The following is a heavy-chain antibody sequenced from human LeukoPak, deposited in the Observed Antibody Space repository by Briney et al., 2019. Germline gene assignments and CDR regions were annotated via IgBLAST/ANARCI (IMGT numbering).Heavy chain of an antibody. Sequence: SETLSLICAVYGGSFSGYYWSWIRQPPGKGLEWIGEINHSGSTNYNPSLKSRVTISVDTSKNQFSLKLSSVTAADTAVYYCARGRGYYGSRSYLGYFDYWGQGTLVTVSS. V-gene: IGHV4-34*01. CDR1: GGSFSGYY. CDR3: ARGRGYYGSRSYLGYFDY. D-gene: IGHD3-10*01. CDR2: INHSGST. J-gene: IGHJ4*02.